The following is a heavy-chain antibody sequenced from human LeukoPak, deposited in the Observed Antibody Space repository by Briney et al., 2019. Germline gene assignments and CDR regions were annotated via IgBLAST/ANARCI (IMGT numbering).Heavy chain of an antibody. Sequence: SETLSLTCAVYGGSFSGYYWSWIRQPPGKGLEWIGEINHSGSTNYNPSLKSRVTISVDTSKNQFSLELSSVTAADTAVYYCAHSYTPMVLDYWGQGTLVTVSS. CDR2: INHSGST. J-gene: IGHJ4*02. CDR1: GGSFSGYY. CDR3: AHSYTPMVLDY. D-gene: IGHD5-18*01. V-gene: IGHV4-34*01.